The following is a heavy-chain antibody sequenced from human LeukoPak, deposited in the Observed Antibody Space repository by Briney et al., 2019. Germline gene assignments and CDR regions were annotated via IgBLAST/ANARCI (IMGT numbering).Heavy chain of an antibody. D-gene: IGHD5-18*01. V-gene: IGHV4-39*07. Sequence: PSETLSLTCTVSGGSISSSSYYWGWIRQPPGQGLEWIGSIYYSGSTNYNPSLKSRVTISVDTSKNQFSLKLSSVTAADTAVYYCARWGIPTGSAMVTSLDYYGMDVWGQGTTVTVSS. J-gene: IGHJ6*02. CDR2: IYYSGST. CDR1: GGSISSSSYY. CDR3: ARWGIPTGSAMVTSLDYYGMDV.